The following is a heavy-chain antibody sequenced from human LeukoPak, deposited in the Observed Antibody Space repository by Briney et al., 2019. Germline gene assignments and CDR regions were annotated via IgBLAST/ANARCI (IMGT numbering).Heavy chain of an antibody. CDR3: TTEDIVVVPALI. CDR2: IFGGGNT. CDR1: GLTVSSNY. J-gene: IGHJ3*02. V-gene: IGHV3-53*01. Sequence: GGSLRLSCAASGLTVSSNYMSWVRQAPGKGLEWVSVIFGGGNTFYADSVKGRFTISRDNSKNTLYLQMDSLRAEDTAVYYCTTEDIVVVPALIWGQGTMVTVSS. D-gene: IGHD2-2*01.